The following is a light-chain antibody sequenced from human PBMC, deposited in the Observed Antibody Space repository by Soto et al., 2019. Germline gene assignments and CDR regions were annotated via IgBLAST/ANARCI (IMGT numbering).Light chain of an antibody. V-gene: IGKV1-5*03. CDR3: QQYTSFSLT. Sequence: DIQMTQSPSTLSASVGDRVTITCRASQSISSWLAWYQQKPGKAPKLLIYKASSLESGVPSRFSGSGSGTEFTLTISSLQPDDFAIYYCQQYTSFSLTFGGGTKVEIK. J-gene: IGKJ4*01. CDR1: QSISSW. CDR2: KAS.